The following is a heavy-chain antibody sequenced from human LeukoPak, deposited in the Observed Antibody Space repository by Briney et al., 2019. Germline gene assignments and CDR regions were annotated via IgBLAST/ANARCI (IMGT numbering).Heavy chain of an antibody. CDR1: GGSISSYY. CDR2: IYYSGST. J-gene: IGHJ4*02. V-gene: IGHV4-59*08. D-gene: IGHD2-2*01. Sequence: SETLSLTCTVSGGSISSYYWSWIRQPPGKGLEWVGYIYYSGSTNYNPSLKSRVTTSVDTSKNQLSLKLSSVTAADTAVYYCARVIGYCSSTSCFGYFDYWGRGTLVTVSS. CDR3: ARVIGYCSSTSCFGYFDY.